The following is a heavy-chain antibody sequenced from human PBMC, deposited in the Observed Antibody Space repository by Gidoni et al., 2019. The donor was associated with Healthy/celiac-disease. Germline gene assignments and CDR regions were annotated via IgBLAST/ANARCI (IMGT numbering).Heavy chain of an antibody. V-gene: IGHV4-39*01. D-gene: IGHD3-10*01. Sequence: QLQLQESGPGLVKPSETLSATRTVSGGSICSSSYYWCWILQPQGKRLEWIGSIHYSGSTYYNPSLKSRVPISVDTSKIQFSLKLRSVTDADTAVYYCARNFSHVKGSSPFDYWGQGTLVTVSS. CDR2: IHYSGST. CDR3: ARNFSHVKGSSPFDY. J-gene: IGHJ4*02. CDR1: GGSICSSSYY.